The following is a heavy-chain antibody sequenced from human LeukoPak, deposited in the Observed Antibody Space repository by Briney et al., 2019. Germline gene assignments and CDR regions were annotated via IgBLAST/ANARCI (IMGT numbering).Heavy chain of an antibody. CDR1: GGSISSSTYY. J-gene: IGHJ4*02. CDR3: ARTEMATTYYFDY. CDR2: IYYSGST. Sequence: SETLSLTCTVSGGSISSSTYYWGWIRQPPGKGLEWIGYIYYSGSTNYNPSLKSRVTISVDTSKNQFSLKLSSVTAADTAVYYCARTEMATTYYFDYWGQGTLVTVSS. D-gene: IGHD5-24*01. V-gene: IGHV4-61*05.